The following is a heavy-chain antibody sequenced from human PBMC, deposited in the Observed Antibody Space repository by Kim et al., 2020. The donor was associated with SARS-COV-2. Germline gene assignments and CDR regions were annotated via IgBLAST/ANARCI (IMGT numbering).Heavy chain of an antibody. CDR2: IYYSGST. CDR1: GGSISSSSYY. CDR3: ARHLMTTVTTDFDY. J-gene: IGHJ4*02. V-gene: IGHV4-39*01. D-gene: IGHD4-4*01. Sequence: SETLSLTCTVSGGSISSSSYYWGWIRQPPGKGLEWIGSIYYSGSTYYNPSLKSRVTISVDTSKNQFSLKLSSVTAADTAVYYCARHLMTTVTTDFDYWGQGTLVTVSS.